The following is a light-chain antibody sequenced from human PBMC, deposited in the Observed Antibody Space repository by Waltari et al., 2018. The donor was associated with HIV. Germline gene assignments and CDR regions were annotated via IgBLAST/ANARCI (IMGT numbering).Light chain of an antibody. CDR3: AAWDGSLNGLL. CDR2: TND. Sequence: QSMLTQPPSASGTPGQRVTISCSGSSSNIGTNTVNWYQQFPGAAPKLLIYTNDQRPSGGPDRFSGSRSGTAASLAISGLRSEDEADYYCAAWDGSLNGLLFGGGTKLTVL. V-gene: IGLV1-44*01. CDR1: SSNIGTNT. J-gene: IGLJ2*01.